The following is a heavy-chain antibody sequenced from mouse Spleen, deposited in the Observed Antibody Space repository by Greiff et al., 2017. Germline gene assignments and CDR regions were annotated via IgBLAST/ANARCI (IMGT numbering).Heavy chain of an antibody. CDR1: GYAFTNYL. Sequence: VQGVESGAELVRPGTSVKVSCKASGYAFTNYLIEWVKQRPGQGLEWIGVINPGSGGTNYNEKFKGKATLTADKSSSTAYMQLSSLTSEDSAVYFCAREEDYAAAYWGQGTLVTVSA. CDR3: AREEDYAAAY. CDR2: INPGSGGT. J-gene: IGHJ3*01. V-gene: IGHV1-54*01. D-gene: IGHD1-1*02.